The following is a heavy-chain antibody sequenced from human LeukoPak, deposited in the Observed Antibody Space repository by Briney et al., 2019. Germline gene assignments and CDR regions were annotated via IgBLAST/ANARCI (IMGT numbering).Heavy chain of an antibody. Sequence: GGSLRLSCAASGFTFSSYAMSWVRQAPGKGLEWVPGISGSGGVTYYADSVKGRFTISRDNSENTLYLQMNSLRAEDTAVYYCAKRWPGYDSSGYPPYYFDSWGQGTLVTVSS. CDR2: ISGSGGVT. CDR1: GFTFSSYA. CDR3: AKRWPGYDSSGYPPYYFDS. J-gene: IGHJ4*02. D-gene: IGHD3-22*01. V-gene: IGHV3-23*01.